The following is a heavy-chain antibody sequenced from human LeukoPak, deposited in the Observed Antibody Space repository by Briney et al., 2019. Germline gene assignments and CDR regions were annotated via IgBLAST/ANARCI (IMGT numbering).Heavy chain of an antibody. CDR1: GFTFSSYS. CDR3: VRDRFFAFDI. D-gene: IGHD3-10*01. CDR2: ITTSSSAI. V-gene: IGHV3-48*02. Sequence: GGSLRLPCAASGFTFSSYSMNWVRQAPGKGLEWISYITTSSSAIYFADSVKGRFTISRDNAKNSLYLHMNILRDEDTAVYYCVRDRFFAFDIWGQGTTVTVSS. J-gene: IGHJ3*02.